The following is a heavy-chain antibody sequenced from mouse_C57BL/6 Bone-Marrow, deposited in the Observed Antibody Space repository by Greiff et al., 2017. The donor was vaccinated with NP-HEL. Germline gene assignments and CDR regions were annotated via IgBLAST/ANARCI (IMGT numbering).Heavy chain of an antibody. CDR2: FHPYNDDT. Sequence: QVQLQQSGAELVKPGASVKMSCKASGYTFTTYSIEWMKQNHGKSLEWIGNFHPYNDDTKYNEKFKGKATLTVEKSSSTAYLELSRLTSDDSAVYYCARGDYGSNYWYFDVWGTGTTVTVSS. D-gene: IGHD1-1*01. CDR3: ARGDYGSNYWYFDV. J-gene: IGHJ1*03. CDR1: GYTFTTYS. V-gene: IGHV1-47*01.